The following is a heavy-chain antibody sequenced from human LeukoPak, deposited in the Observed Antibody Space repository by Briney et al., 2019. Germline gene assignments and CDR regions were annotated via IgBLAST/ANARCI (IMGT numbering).Heavy chain of an antibody. V-gene: IGHV4-34*01. Sequence: SETLSLTCAVYGGSFSGYYWSWIRQPPGKGLEWIGEINHSGSTNYNPSLKSRVTISVDTSKNQFSLKLSSVTAADTAVYYCARVSTSGDTAPYYFDYWGQGTLVTVSS. CDR3: ARVSTSGDTAPYYFDY. CDR1: GGSFSGYY. CDR2: INHSGST. J-gene: IGHJ4*02. D-gene: IGHD5-18*01.